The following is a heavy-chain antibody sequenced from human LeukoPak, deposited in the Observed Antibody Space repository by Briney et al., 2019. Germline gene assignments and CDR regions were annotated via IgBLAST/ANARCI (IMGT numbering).Heavy chain of an antibody. V-gene: IGHV4-61*02. Sequence: PSQTLSLTCTVSGGSISSGNYYWSWIRQPAGKGLEWIGRIYTSGSTNYNPSLKSRVTISVDTSKNQFSLKLSSVTAADTAVYYCARVGLSPIAVGEDYWGQGTLVTVSS. D-gene: IGHD6-19*01. CDR3: ARVGLSPIAVGEDY. CDR1: GGSISSGNYY. CDR2: IYTSGST. J-gene: IGHJ4*02.